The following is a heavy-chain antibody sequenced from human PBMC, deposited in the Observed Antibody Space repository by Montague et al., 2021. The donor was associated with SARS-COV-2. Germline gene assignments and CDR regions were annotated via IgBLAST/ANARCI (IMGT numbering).Heavy chain of an antibody. CDR2: IFYNGST. D-gene: IGHD2-21*01. V-gene: IGHV4-59*01. CDR1: FGSISTYY. J-gene: IGHJ5*01. CDR3: ARQDAWAYCGDECYRGWFDS. Sequence: SETLSLTCTVSFGSISTYYWSWTRQPPGKGLEWIGFIFYNGSTEYNPSLKRRVSISLDTSKNQFSLKLSSVTAADTAVYYCARQDAWAYCGDECYRGWFDSWGQGTLVTVSS.